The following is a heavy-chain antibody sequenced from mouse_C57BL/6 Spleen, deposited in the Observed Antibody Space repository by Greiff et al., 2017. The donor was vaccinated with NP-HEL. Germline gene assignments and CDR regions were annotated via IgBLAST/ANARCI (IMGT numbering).Heavy chain of an antibody. CDR2: ISSGGSTI. V-gene: IGHV5-17*01. D-gene: IGHD2-5*01. CDR1: GFTFSDYG. CDR3: ARNSTNYYAIEY. Sequence: EVQLQESGGGLVKPGGSLKLSCAASGFTFSDYGMHWVRQAPEKGLEWVAYISSGGSTIYYAATVKGRFTISRDNAKNTLFLHMTSLSSDYTAMYCCARNSTNYYAIEYWGQGTS. J-gene: IGHJ4*01.